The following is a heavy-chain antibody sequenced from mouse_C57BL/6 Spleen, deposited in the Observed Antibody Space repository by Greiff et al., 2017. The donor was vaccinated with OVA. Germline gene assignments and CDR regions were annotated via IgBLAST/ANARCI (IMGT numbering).Heavy chain of an antibody. CDR2: IDPSDSYT. Sequence: QVQLQQPGAELVMPGASVKLSCKASGYTFTSYWMHWVKQRPGQGLEWIGEIDPSDSYTNYNQKFKGKSTLTVDKSSSTAYMQLSSLTSEDSAVYYCARSNPYYYAMDYWGQGTSVTVSS. V-gene: IGHV1-69*01. CDR3: ARSNPYYYAMDY. CDR1: GYTFTSYW. J-gene: IGHJ4*01.